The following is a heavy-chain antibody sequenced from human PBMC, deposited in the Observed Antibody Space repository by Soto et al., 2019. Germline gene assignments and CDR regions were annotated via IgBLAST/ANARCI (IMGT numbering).Heavy chain of an antibody. CDR3: AKDDNYYDSSGYYSPFFDY. CDR2: ISYDGSNK. D-gene: IGHD3-22*01. Sequence: GGSLRLSCAASGFTFSSYGMHWVRQAPGKGLEWVAVISYDGSNKYYADSVKGRFTISRDNSKNTLYLQMNSLRAEDTAVYYCAKDDNYYDSSGYYSPFFDYWGQGTLVTVSS. J-gene: IGHJ4*02. CDR1: GFTFSSYG. V-gene: IGHV3-30*18.